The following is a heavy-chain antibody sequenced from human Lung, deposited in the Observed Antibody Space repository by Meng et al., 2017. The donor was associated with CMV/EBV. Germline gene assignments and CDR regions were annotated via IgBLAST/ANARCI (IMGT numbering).Heavy chain of an antibody. J-gene: IGHJ4*02. CDR2: ISYDGNN. V-gene: IGHV3-30-3*01. CDR1: VFTFRTYA. Sequence: PLVESGGAVVRPARSPRPSCAASVFTFRTYAMHCVRQAPGKGLEWMTIISYDGNNKYADSVKGRFTNSRDNSKNTLYLQMNSLRTEDTAVYYWAREGPDYNSSYFDYWGQGTLVTVSS. CDR3: AREGPDYNSSYFDY. D-gene: IGHD2/OR15-2a*01.